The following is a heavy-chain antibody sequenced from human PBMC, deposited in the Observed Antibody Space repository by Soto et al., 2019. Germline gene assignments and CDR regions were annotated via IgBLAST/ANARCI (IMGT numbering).Heavy chain of an antibody. CDR2: IYYSGST. CDR3: ARGSSGSSYYFDY. Sequence: SETLSLTCTVSGGSISSYYWSWIRQPPGKGLEWIGYIYYSGSTNYNPSLKSRVTISVDTSKNQFSLKLSSVTAADMAVYYCARGSSGSSYYFDYWGQGTLVTVSS. V-gene: IGHV4-59*01. CDR1: GGSISSYY. J-gene: IGHJ4*02. D-gene: IGHD1-26*01.